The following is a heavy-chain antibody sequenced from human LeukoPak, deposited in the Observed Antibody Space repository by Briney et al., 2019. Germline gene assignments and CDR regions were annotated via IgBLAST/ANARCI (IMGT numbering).Heavy chain of an antibody. CDR3: ARGSMDIVTEGWFDP. D-gene: IGHD2-2*03. CDR1: GYTFTGYY. J-gene: IGHJ5*02. CDR2: INPNSGGT. V-gene: IGHV1-2*02. Sequence: ASVKVSCKASGYTFTGYYMHWVRQAPGQGLEWMGWINPNSGGTNYAQKFQGRVTMTRDTSISTAYMELSRLRSDDTAVYYCARGSMDIVTEGWFDPWGQGTLVTVSS.